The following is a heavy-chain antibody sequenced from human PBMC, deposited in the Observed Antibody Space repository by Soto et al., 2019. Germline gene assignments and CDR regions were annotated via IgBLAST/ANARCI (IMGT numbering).Heavy chain of an antibody. CDR2: IKQDGSEK. J-gene: IGHJ4*02. CDR3: ARVGLSGDY. V-gene: IGHV3-7*01. Sequence: EVQLVESGGGLVQPGGSLRLSCAASGFTFSSYWMSWVRQAPGKGLEWVANIKQDGSEKYYVDSVKGRFTISRDNGKNSLYLQMTRLRAEDTAVSYCARVGLSGDYWGQGPLVTVSS. CDR1: GFTFSSYW. D-gene: IGHD1-26*01.